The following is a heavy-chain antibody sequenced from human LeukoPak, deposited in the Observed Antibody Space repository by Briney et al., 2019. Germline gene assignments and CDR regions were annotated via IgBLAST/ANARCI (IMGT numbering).Heavy chain of an antibody. CDR1: GGSFSGYY. V-gene: IGHV4-34*01. CDR2: INHSGST. Sequence: SETLSLTCAVYGGSFSGYYWRWIRQPPGKGLEWIGEINHSGSTNYNPSLKSRVTISVDTSKNQFSLKLSSVTAADTAVYYCARASLEYYDILTGYYSSPFDYWGQGTLVTVSS. CDR3: ARASLEYYDILTGYYSSPFDY. D-gene: IGHD3-9*01. J-gene: IGHJ4*02.